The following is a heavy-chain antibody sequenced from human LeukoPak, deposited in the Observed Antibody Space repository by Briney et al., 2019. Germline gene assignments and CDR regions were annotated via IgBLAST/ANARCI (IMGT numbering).Heavy chain of an antibody. CDR1: VYTLSRFC. CDR2: INPSGGST. V-gene: IGHV1-46*01. Sequence: ASVKVSSEASVYTLSRFCMQWVCESPGGRLGWMGVINPSGGSTSYAQKFQGRVTMTRDTSTCTVYRELSSLRSEDTAVYYCARGIGYYDSSGPNWFDPWGQGALVTVSS. CDR3: ARGIGYYDSSGPNWFDP. J-gene: IGHJ5*02. D-gene: IGHD3-22*01.